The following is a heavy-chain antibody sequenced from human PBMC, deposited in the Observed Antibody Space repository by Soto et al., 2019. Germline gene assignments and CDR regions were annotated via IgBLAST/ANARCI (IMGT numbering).Heavy chain of an antibody. CDR2: IIPLFGTT. J-gene: IGHJ5*02. Sequence: QVQLVQSGSEVKMPGSSVKVSCKTSGGTFSRHAINWVRQAPGQGLEWMGGIIPLFGTTNYAQKFKGRVTISADSSSSTAYMELSSLTSEDAAVYYCARAAIHGSSWYFWFHPWGQGTLVTVSS. CDR3: ARAAIHGSSWYFWFHP. V-gene: IGHV1-69*01. D-gene: IGHD6-13*01. CDR1: GGTFSRHA.